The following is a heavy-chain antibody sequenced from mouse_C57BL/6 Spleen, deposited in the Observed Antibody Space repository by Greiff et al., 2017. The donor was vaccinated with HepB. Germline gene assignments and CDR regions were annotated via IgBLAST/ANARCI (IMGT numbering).Heavy chain of an antibody. Sequence: QVQLKQPGAELVKPGASVKLSCKASGYTFTSYWMQWVKQRPGQGLEWIGEIDPSDSYTNYNQKFKGKATLTVDTSSSTAYMQLSSLTSEDSAVYYCACGFDYWGQGTTLTVSS. CDR1: GYTFTSYW. D-gene: IGHD1-1*02. CDR2: IDPSDSYT. V-gene: IGHV1-50*01. CDR3: ACGFDY. J-gene: IGHJ2*01.